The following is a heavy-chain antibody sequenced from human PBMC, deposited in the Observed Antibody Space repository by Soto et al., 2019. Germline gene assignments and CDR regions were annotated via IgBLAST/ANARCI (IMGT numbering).Heavy chain of an antibody. CDR1: GFTVSSNY. J-gene: IGHJ4*02. D-gene: IGHD2-15*01. Sequence: EVQLVETGGGLIQPGGSLRLSCAASGFTVSSNYMSWVRQAPGKGLEWVSVIYSGGSTYYADSVKGRFTISRDNSKNTLYLQMNSLRAEDTAVYYCARGGDIVVVVAATFPFDYWGQGTLVTVSS. V-gene: IGHV3-53*05. CDR2: IYSGGST. CDR3: ARGGDIVVVVAATFPFDY.